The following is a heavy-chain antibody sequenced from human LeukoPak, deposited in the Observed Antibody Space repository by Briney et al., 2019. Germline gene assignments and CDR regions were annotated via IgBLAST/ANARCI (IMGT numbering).Heavy chain of an antibody. V-gene: IGHV3-30-3*01. Sequence: GRSLRLSCAASGFTFSSYAMHWVRQAPGKGLEWVAVISYDGSNKYYADSVKGRFTISRDNSKNTLYLRKNSLRAEDTAVYYCARQYSSRFYYYYGMDVWGQGTTVTVSS. CDR3: ARQYSSRFYYYYGMDV. D-gene: IGHD6-13*01. J-gene: IGHJ6*02. CDR2: ISYDGSNK. CDR1: GFTFSSYA.